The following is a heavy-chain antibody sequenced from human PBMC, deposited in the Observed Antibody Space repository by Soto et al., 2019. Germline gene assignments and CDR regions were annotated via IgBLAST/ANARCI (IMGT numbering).Heavy chain of an antibody. CDR2: IKQDGSEK. Sequence: ESLRLSCEASGFTFSSYRLSWVRDALGKGLEWVANIKQDGSEKYYVDSVKGRFTISRDNDKNSLYLQMNSLRAEDTAVYYCATAIAAAGKGYYYYYGMDVWGQGTTVTVSS. V-gene: IGHV3-7*03. J-gene: IGHJ6*02. D-gene: IGHD6-13*01. CDR3: ATAIAAAGKGYYYYYGMDV. CDR1: GFTFSSYR.